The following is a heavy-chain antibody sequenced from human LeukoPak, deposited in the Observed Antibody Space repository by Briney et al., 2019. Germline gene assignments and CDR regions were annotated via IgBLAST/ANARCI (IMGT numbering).Heavy chain of an antibody. J-gene: IGHJ6*02. CDR3: AKDWRWKQNIFAMNV. Sequence: GRSLRLSCAVSGFTFGNHGMHWVRQAPGKGLEWVSAISHDGSNENYADSVKGRFTISRDNSKTTLYLQMNSLRVEDTAIYYCAKDWRWKQNIFAMNVWGQGTTVTVSS. CDR1: GFTFGNHG. V-gene: IGHV3-30*18. CDR2: ISHDGSNE. D-gene: IGHD5-24*01.